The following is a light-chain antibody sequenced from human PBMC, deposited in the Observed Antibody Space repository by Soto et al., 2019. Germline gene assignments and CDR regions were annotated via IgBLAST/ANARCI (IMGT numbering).Light chain of an antibody. CDR1: RSLSTN. J-gene: IGKJ1*01. CDR3: QQYNNWPLWT. CDR2: DGS. V-gene: IGKV3-15*01. Sequence: EMVMTQSPATLSVSPGERATLSCRASRSLSTNLAWYQQKPGQAPRLLIYDGSTRATGIPARFSGSGSGSEFTLTISSLQSEDFAVYYCQQYNNWPLWTFGQGTKVEIK.